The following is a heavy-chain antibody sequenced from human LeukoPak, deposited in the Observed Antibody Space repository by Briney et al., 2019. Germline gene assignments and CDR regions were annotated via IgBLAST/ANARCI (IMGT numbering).Heavy chain of an antibody. CDR1: GFTFSSYG. V-gene: IGHV3-33*01. D-gene: IGHD3-10*01. Sequence: GGSLRLSCAASGFTFSSYGMPWVRQAPGKGLEWVAVIWYDGSNKYYADSVKGRFTISRDNSKNTLYLQMNSLRAEDTAVCYCARSGSGVDYWGQGTLVTVSS. J-gene: IGHJ4*02. CDR2: IWYDGSNK. CDR3: ARSGSGVDY.